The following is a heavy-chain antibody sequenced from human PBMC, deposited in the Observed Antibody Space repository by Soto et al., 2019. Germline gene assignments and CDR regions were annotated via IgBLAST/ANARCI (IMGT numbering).Heavy chain of an antibody. J-gene: IGHJ3*01. CDR1: GFTFNNYN. D-gene: IGHD6-13*01. V-gene: IGHV3-21*06. CDR2: IGSRGSSYR. CDR3: ARDLEAADVFDF. Sequence: EVQLVESGGDLVKPGGSLRLSCAVSGFTFNNYNMNWVRQAPWKGLEWVASIGSRGSSYRYYADPVKGRFTISRDIANNSLYLQMDSLRVDDTGVYYCARDLEAADVFDFWGQGTMVTVSS.